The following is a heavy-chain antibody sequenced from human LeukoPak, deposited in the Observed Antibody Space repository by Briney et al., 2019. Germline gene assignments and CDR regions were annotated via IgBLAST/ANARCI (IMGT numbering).Heavy chain of an antibody. Sequence: GGSLRLSCAASGFTFSSYGMHWVRQAPGKGLEWVAFIRYDGSNKYYADSVKGRFTISRDNSKNTLYLQMNSLRAEDTAVYYRARAARPYCSGGSCYGVYNWFDPWGQGTLVTVSS. CDR2: IRYDGSNK. CDR1: GFTFSSYG. CDR3: ARAARPYCSGGSCYGVYNWFDP. D-gene: IGHD2-15*01. J-gene: IGHJ5*02. V-gene: IGHV3-30*02.